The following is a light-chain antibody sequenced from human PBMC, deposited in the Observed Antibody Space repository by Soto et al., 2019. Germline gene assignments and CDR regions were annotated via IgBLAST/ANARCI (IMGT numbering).Light chain of an antibody. CDR2: GAS. Sequence: DIVLTQFPGTLSLSPGERATLSCRASQSVSSSYLAWYQQKPGQAPRLLIYGASARATGIPDRFSGSGSGTDFTLTITRLEPEDFAVYYCQQYGRSPRTFGQGTKVDIK. CDR1: QSVSSSY. V-gene: IGKV3-20*01. CDR3: QQYGRSPRT. J-gene: IGKJ1*01.